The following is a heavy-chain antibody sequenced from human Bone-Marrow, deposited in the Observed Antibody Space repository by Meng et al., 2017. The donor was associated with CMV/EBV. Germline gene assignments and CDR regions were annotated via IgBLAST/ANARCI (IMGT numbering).Heavy chain of an antibody. CDR3: ARAAAVTGSYGYYYYGMDV. Sequence: YAMNWVRQAPGKGLEWVAAIAYDGSNEYYADSVKGRFTISRDSSKSTLFLQMNSLRVEDTSVFYCARAAAVTGSYGYYYYGMDVWGQGTTVTVSS. J-gene: IGHJ6*02. V-gene: IGHV3-30-3*01. D-gene: IGHD3-10*01. CDR1: YA. CDR2: IAYDGSNE.